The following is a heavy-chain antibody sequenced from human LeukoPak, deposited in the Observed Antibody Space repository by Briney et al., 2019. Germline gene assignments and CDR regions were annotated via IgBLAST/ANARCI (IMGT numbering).Heavy chain of an antibody. D-gene: IGHD1-14*01. CDR3: ARDPGD. CDR1: GGTFSSYA. CDR2: IIPILGIA. V-gene: IGHV1-69*04. Sequence: SVKVSCKASGGTFSSYAISWVRQAPGQGLEWMGRIIPILGIANYAQKFQGRVTITRDTSASTAYMELSSLRSEDTAVYYCARDPGDWGQGTLVTVSS. J-gene: IGHJ4*02.